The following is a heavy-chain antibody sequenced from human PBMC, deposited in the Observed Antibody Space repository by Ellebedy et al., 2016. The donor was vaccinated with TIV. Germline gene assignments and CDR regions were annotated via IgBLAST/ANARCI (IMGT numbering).Heavy chain of an antibody. Sequence: PGGSLRLSCAASGLTFSRNWMHWVRQAPGKGLLWVSRINSDGSSTSYAASVKGLFTISRDNAKNTLYLQINSLRVEDTAVYYCATSKRQQLVPFDYWGQGTLVTVSS. CDR2: INSDGSST. CDR1: GLTFSRNW. J-gene: IGHJ4*02. V-gene: IGHV3-74*01. D-gene: IGHD6-13*01. CDR3: ATSKRQQLVPFDY.